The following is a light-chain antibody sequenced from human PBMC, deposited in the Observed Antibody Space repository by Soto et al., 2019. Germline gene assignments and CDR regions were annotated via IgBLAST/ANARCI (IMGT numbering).Light chain of an antibody. J-gene: IGLJ3*02. Sequence: QSALTQPRSVSGSPGQSVTISCTGSSSDVGAYTYVSWYQQHPGKAPKLMIYDVNKRPSGVPDRVSGSKSGNTASLTISGLQAEDEAAYYCCSYAGTYTWVFGGGTKLTVL. V-gene: IGLV2-11*01. CDR3: CSYAGTYTWV. CDR1: SSDVGAYTY. CDR2: DVN.